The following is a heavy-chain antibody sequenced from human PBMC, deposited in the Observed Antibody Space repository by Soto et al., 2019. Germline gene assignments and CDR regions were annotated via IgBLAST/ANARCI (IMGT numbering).Heavy chain of an antibody. CDR1: GYTFTNYY. D-gene: IGHD3-10*01. CDR2: INPSGGST. V-gene: IGHV1-46*01. Sequence: GASVKVSCKASGYTFTNYYIHWVRQAPGQGLEWMGIINPSGGSTSYAQKFQGRVTMTRDTSTSTVYMELSSLRSEDTAVYYCAKGDPLYGSGPEALYYYGMDVWGQGTTVTVSS. CDR3: AKGDPLYGSGPEALYYYGMDV. J-gene: IGHJ6*02.